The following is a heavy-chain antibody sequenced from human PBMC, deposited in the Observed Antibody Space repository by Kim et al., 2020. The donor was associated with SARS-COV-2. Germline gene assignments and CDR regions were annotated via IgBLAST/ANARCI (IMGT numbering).Heavy chain of an antibody. Sequence: GGSLRLSCAASGFIFGDFAMSWVRQAPGKGLEWVSAINCSGGSPCYADSVKGRFTISRDNAKNSLYLQMNSLRVEDTALYYCAKGHYGDYYGMDVWGQGTTVTVSS. CDR2: INCSGGSP. CDR3: AKGHYGDYYGMDV. J-gene: IGHJ6*02. D-gene: IGHD4-17*01. CDR1: GFIFGDFA. V-gene: IGHV3-20*04.